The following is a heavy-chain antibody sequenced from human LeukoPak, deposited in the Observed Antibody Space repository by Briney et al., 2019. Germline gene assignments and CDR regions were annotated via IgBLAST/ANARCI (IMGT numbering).Heavy chain of an antibody. CDR3: ARAPRLRYGSGSYGWFDP. Sequence: PGRSLRLSCAASGFTFSSYGMHWVRQAPGKGLEWVAVISYDGSDKYYADSVKGRFTISRDNSKNTLYLQMNSLRAEDTAVYYCARAPRLRYGSGSYGWFDPWGQGTLVTVSS. J-gene: IGHJ5*02. CDR1: GFTFSSYG. D-gene: IGHD3-10*01. CDR2: ISYDGSDK. V-gene: IGHV3-30*03.